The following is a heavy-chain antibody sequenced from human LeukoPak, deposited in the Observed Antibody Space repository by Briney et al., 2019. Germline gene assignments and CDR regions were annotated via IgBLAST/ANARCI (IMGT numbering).Heavy chain of an antibody. CDR2: ISAYNGNT. J-gene: IGHJ4*02. D-gene: IGHD3-22*01. V-gene: IGHV1-18*01. CDR1: GYTFTSYG. Sequence: ASVKVSCKASGYTFTSYGISWVRQAPGQGLEWMGWISAYNGNTNYAQKLQGRVTMTTDTSTSTAYMELRSLRSDDTAVYYCARGDYDSSGYLVFFSYWGQGPLVTVSS. CDR3: ARGDYDSSGYLVFFSY.